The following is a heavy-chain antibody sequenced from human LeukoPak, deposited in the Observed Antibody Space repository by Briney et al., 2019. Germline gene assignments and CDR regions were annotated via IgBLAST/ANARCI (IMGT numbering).Heavy chain of an antibody. J-gene: IGHJ3*02. CDR1: GYTFTSYG. CDR2: ISAYNGNT. Sequence: GASVKVSCKASGYTFTSYGISWVRQAPGQGLEWMGWISAYNGNTNYAQNLQGRVTMTTDTSTSTAYMELRSLRSDDTAVYYCARGNDYYDSSGYYFRGAFDIWGQGTMVTVSS. V-gene: IGHV1-18*01. D-gene: IGHD3-22*01. CDR3: ARGNDYYDSSGYYFRGAFDI.